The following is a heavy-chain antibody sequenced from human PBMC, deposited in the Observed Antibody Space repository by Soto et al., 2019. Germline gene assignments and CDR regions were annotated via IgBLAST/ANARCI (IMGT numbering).Heavy chain of an antibody. CDR1: GFTFDDYA. CDR3: AKGVSSGWDNAFDI. D-gene: IGHD6-19*01. CDR2: ISWNSGSI. J-gene: IGHJ3*02. V-gene: IGHV3-9*01. Sequence: EVQLVESGGGLVQPGRSLRLSCAASGFTFDDYAMHWVRQAPGKGLEWVSGISWNSGSIGYADSVKGRFTISRDNAKNSLYLQMNSLRAEDTALYYCAKGVSSGWDNAFDIWGHGTMVTVSS.